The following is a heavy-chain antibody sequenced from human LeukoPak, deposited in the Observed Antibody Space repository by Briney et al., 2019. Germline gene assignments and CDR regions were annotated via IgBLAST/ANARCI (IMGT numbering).Heavy chain of an antibody. Sequence: PGGSLRLSCAASGFTFSSYAMHWVRQAPGKGLEWVAVISYDGSNKYYADSVKGRFTISRDNSKNTLYLQMNSLRAEDTAVYYCARVDPGNYYAFDFWGQGTKVTVSS. CDR3: ARVDPGNYYAFDF. J-gene: IGHJ3*01. D-gene: IGHD1-26*01. CDR1: GFTFSSYA. V-gene: IGHV3-30*04. CDR2: ISYDGSNK.